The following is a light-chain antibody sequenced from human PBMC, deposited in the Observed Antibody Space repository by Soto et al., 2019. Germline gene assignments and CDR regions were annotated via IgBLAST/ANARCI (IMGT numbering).Light chain of an antibody. CDR1: QSVSNNY. CDR3: QQYCSSPPYT. J-gene: IGKJ2*01. CDR2: GSS. V-gene: IGKV3-20*01. Sequence: EVVLTQSPGTRSLSPGERATLSGRDSQSVSNNYFAWYQQKPGQAPRLLIFGSSDRATGIPDRFSGSWSGTDFTLTISRLEPEDFAVYYCQQYCSSPPYTFGQGTKLEIK.